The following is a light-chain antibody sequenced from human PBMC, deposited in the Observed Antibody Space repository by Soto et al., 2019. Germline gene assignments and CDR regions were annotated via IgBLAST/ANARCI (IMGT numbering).Light chain of an antibody. CDR3: LQDYNYPCT. CDR1: QGIRND. V-gene: IGKV1-6*01. Sequence: AIQMTQSPSSLSASVGDRVTITCRASQGIRNDLGWYQQKPGKAPKLLIYAASSLQSGVPSRFSGSGSGTDFILTIISLQHADVVTDYCLQDYNYPCTFGQGTKVEIK. CDR2: AAS. J-gene: IGKJ1*01.